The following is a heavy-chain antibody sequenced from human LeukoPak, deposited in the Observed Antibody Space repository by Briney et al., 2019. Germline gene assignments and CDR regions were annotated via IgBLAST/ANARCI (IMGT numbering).Heavy chain of an antibody. J-gene: IGHJ4*02. CDR3: ASFLPRIAAAGTPQKGPTLDY. D-gene: IGHD6-13*01. Sequence: KPSETLSLTCAVSGGSISSSNWWSWVRQPPGKGLEWIGEIYHSGSTNYNPSLKSRVTISVDKSKNQFSLKLSSVTAADTAVYYCASFLPRIAAAGTPQKGPTLDYWGQGTLVTVSS. CDR1: GGSISSSNW. CDR2: IYHSGST. V-gene: IGHV4-4*02.